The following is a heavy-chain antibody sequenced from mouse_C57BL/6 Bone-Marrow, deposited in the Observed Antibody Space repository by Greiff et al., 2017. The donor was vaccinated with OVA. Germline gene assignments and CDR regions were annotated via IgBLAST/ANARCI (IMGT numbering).Heavy chain of an antibody. CDR2: IDPSDSET. CDR1: GYTFTSYW. J-gene: IGHJ2*01. CDR3: ARAPTRWGDYFDY. Sequence: VQLQQPGAELVRPGSSVKLSCKASGYTFTSYWMHWVKQRPIQGLEWIGNIDPSDSETHYNQKFKDKATLTVDKSSSTAYMQLSSLTSEDSAVYNGARAPTRWGDYFDYWGQGTTLTVSS. V-gene: IGHV1-52*01.